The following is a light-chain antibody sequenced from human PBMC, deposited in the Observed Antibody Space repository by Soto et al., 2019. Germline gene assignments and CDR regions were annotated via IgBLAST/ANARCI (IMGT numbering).Light chain of an antibody. CDR3: QQYNNWPRT. CDR2: GAS. CDR1: QTIRSA. V-gene: IGKV3-15*01. Sequence: EIVMTQSPATLSLSPVARDTLSCRASQTIRSALAWDQQKPGQAPRLLIYGASTRATGIPARFSGSGSGTEFTLTINSLQSEDFAVYYCQQYNNWPRTFGQGTKVDI. J-gene: IGKJ1*01.